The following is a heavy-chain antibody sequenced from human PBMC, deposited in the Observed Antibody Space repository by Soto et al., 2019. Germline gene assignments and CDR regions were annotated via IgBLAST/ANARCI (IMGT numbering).Heavy chain of an antibody. Sequence: RWSLRLCCLASVFTFSNYAMNWVRQAPGKGLEWLSIISGLGSRTNYADSVKGRLTISRDNSKNTLYLQMNSLRAEDTAVYYCAKEELVTTYFDLWGQGALVTVSS. CDR2: ISGLGSRT. J-gene: IGHJ4*02. V-gene: IGHV3-23*01. D-gene: IGHD1-7*01. CDR1: VFTFSNYA. CDR3: AKEELVTTYFDL.